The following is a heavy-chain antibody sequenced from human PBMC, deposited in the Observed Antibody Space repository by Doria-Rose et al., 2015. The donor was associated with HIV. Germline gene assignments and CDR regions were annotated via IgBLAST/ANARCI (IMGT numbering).Heavy chain of an antibody. V-gene: IGHV4-31*02. D-gene: IGHD3-3*01. CDR1: SSRGYY. CDR2: TYYTGTS. CDR3: ARMGSYRELDY. Sequence: SSRGYYWNWIRQVRGKGLESLGYTYYTGTSDYSPSLKGRLNMAVDTSKNQFSLKLSFVTVADTAVYYCARMGSYRELDYWGQGALVIVSA. J-gene: IGHJ4*02.